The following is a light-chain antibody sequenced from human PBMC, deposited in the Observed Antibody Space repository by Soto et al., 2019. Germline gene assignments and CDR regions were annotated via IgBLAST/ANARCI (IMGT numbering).Light chain of an antibody. CDR2: TAS. CDR3: QQYESYWT. Sequence: DIQMTQSPSTLSASVGDRVTITCRASQSIGSFLAWYQQKPGKTPKLLIYTASILEGGVPSRFSGSGSGTDFTLPISSLQPDDFATYHCQQYESYWTFGQGTKVDMK. CDR1: QSIGSF. V-gene: IGKV1-5*03. J-gene: IGKJ1*01.